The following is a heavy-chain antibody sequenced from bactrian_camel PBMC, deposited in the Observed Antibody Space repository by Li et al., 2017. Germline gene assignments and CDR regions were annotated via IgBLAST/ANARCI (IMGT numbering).Heavy chain of an antibody. CDR1: GSTYSSYC. CDR3: AAELRAGDCRIYEYRN. Sequence: HVQLVESGGGSVQAGGSLRLSCAASGSTYSSYCMGWFRQAPGKEREGVATIDTDGSTSYTDSVKGRFTISRDNAQNTVHLQMDRLKPEDTGIYYCAAELRAGDCRIYEYRNWSQGTQVTVS. CDR2: IDTDGST. J-gene: IGHJ4*01. V-gene: IGHV3S53*01. D-gene: IGHD4*01.